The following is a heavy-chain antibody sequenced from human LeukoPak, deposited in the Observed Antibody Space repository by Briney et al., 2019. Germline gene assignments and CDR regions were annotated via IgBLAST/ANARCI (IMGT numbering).Heavy chain of an antibody. J-gene: IGHJ4*02. D-gene: IGHD5-12*01. CDR1: GGSFSGYY. CDR2: INHSGST. V-gene: IGHV4-34*01. CDR3: ARGSKDIVATILDY. Sequence: PSETLSLTCAVYGGSFSGYYWSWIRQPPGKGLEWIGEINHSGSTNYNPSLKSRVTISVDTSKNQFSLKLSSVTAADTAVYYCARGSKDIVATILDYWGQGTLVTVSS.